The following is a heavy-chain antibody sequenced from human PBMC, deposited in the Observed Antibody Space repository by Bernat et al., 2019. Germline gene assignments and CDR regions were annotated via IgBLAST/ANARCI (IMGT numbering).Heavy chain of an antibody. CDR2: IRSKTHDGTT. D-gene: IGHD3-16*01. J-gene: IGHJ3*02. CDR3: ARDLGGSETLDI. Sequence: EVQLVESGGGLVQPGRSLRLSCSASGFTFGDYTVSWFRQAPGKGLEWVSFIRSKTHDGTTQYAAAVKGRFTISRDDSKSIAYLQMNSLKTEDTAVYYCARDLGGSETLDIWGQGTTVTVS. V-gene: IGHV3-49*03. CDR1: GFTFGDYT.